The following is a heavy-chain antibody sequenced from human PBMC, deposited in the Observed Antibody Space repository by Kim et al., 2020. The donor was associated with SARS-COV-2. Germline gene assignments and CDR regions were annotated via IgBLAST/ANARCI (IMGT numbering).Heavy chain of an antibody. CDR1: GFTFSSYW. CDR2: INSDGSST. J-gene: IGHJ6*02. Sequence: GGSLRLSCAASGFTFSSYWMHWVRQAPGKGLVWVSRINSDGSSTSYADSVKGRFTISRDNAKNTLYLQMNSLRAEDTAVYYCAITGTTGYYYYGMDVWGQGTTVTVSS. D-gene: IGHD1-20*01. CDR3: AITGTTGYYYYGMDV. V-gene: IGHV3-74*01.